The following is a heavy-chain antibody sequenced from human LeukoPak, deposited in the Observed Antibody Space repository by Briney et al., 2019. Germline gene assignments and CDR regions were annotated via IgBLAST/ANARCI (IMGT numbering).Heavy chain of an antibody. CDR1: GGSISSGDYY. D-gene: IGHD2-15*01. Sequence: SETLSLTCTVSGGSISSGDYYWSWIRQPPGKGLEWIGYIYYSGSTYYNPSLKSRVTISVDTSKNQFSLKLSSVTAADTAVYYCARGDIVVVVAANEYYYYGMDVWGQGTTVTVSS. CDR2: IYYSGST. V-gene: IGHV4-30-4*01. J-gene: IGHJ6*02. CDR3: ARGDIVVVVAANEYYYYGMDV.